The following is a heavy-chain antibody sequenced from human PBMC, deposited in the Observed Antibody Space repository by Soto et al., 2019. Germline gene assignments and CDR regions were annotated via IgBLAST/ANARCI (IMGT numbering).Heavy chain of an antibody. J-gene: IGHJ6*02. V-gene: IGHV1-18*01. CDR2: ISDYNGNT. CDR3: AREGYYSGSGSYSPPRYYGMDV. CDR1: GYSFTTYG. Sequence: QVQLVQSGAEVKKPGASVKVSCKASGYSFTTYGISWVRQAPGQGLEWMGWISDYNGNTNYEKKFQGRVTMTKDTSTRTAYMELKSLTSADTAVYYCAREGYYSGSGSYSPPRYYGMDVWGQGTTVTVS. D-gene: IGHD3-10*01.